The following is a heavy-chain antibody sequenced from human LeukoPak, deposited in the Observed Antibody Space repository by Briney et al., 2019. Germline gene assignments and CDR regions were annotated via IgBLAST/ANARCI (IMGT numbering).Heavy chain of an antibody. J-gene: IGHJ3*01. Sequence: ASVKVSCKASGYTFTGHYMHWVRQAPGQGLEWMGCINPNTGDTNSAQNFQGRVIMTRDTSITTAYMELSRLKSDDTALYYCASKGAGHCYDASCMGSFDLWGQGTTVAVSS. D-gene: IGHD2-15*01. CDR3: ASKGAGHCYDASCMGSFDL. CDR1: GYTFTGHY. CDR2: INPNTGDT. V-gene: IGHV1-2*02.